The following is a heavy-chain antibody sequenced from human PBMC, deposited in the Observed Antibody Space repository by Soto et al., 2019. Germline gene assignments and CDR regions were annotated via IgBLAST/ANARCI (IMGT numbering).Heavy chain of an antibody. Sequence: GESLKISCKGSGYSFTSYWIGWVRQMPGKGLEWMGIIYPGDSDTRYSPSFQGQVTISADKSISTACLQWSSLKASDTAMYYCARDLSIVGAIMSLAYYYGMDVWGQGTTVTVSS. J-gene: IGHJ6*02. V-gene: IGHV5-51*01. CDR3: ARDLSIVGAIMSLAYYYGMDV. CDR2: IYPGDSDT. CDR1: GYSFTSYW. D-gene: IGHD1-26*01.